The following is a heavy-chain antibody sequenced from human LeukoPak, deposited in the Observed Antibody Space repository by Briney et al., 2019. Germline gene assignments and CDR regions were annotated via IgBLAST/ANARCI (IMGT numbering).Heavy chain of an antibody. Sequence: ASVKVPCKASGYTFTSYDINWVRQATGQGLEWMGWMNPNSGNTGYAQKFQGRVTITRNTSISTAYMELSSLRSEDTAVYYCARVGPPPNWFDPWGQGTLVTVSS. V-gene: IGHV1-8*03. D-gene: IGHD1-14*01. CDR1: GYTFTSYD. CDR3: ARVGPPPNWFDP. J-gene: IGHJ5*02. CDR2: MNPNSGNT.